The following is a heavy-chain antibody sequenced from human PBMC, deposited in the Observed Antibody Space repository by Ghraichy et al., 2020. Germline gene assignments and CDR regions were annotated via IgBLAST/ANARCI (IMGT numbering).Heavy chain of an antibody. CDR2: INHSGST. Sequence: SETLSLTCAVYGGSFSGYYWSWIRQPPGKGLEWIGEINHSGSTNYNPSLKSRVTISVDTSKNQFSLKLSSVTAADTAVYYCARGVRVVPAARGDYYYGMDVWGQGTTVTVSS. V-gene: IGHV4-34*01. J-gene: IGHJ6*02. CDR3: ARGVRVVPAARGDYYYGMDV. CDR1: GGSFSGYY. D-gene: IGHD2-2*01.